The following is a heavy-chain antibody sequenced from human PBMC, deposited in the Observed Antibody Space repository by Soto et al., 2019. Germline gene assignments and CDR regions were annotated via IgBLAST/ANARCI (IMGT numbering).Heavy chain of an antibody. CDR1: GFTFSDYY. J-gene: IGHJ6*02. V-gene: IGHV3-11*01. CDR2: ISSSGSTI. CDR3: AREPRTGTTYYYYSGMDV. D-gene: IGHD1-1*01. Sequence: QVQLVESGGGLVKPGGSLRLSCAASGFTFSDYYMSWIRQAPGKGLEWVSYISSSGSTIYYADSVKGRFTIPRDNAKNSLYLQMNSLRAEDTAVYYCAREPRTGTTYYYYSGMDVWGQGTTVTVSS.